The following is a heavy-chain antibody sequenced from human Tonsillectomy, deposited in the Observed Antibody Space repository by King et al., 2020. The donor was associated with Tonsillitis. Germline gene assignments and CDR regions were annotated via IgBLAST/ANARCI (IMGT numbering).Heavy chain of an antibody. CDR1: GFTFSDQY. V-gene: IGHV3-72*01. CDR2: SRNKASSYST. CDR3: VRVRHNDGEDYYLDY. D-gene: IGHD2-21*01. Sequence: EVQLVESGGGLVHPGGSLRVSCAASGFTFSDQYMDWVRQAPGKGLEWVGRSRNKASSYSTEYAASVKGRFTISRDESKNSLYLHMNSLKTEDTALYYCVRVRHNDGEDYYLDYWGQGTLVTVTS. J-gene: IGHJ4*02.